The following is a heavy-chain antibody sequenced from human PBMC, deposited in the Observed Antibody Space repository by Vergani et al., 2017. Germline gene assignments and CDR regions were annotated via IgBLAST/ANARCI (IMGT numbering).Heavy chain of an antibody. CDR3: ARTAIRGWFDP. V-gene: IGHV4-59*08. J-gene: IGHJ5*02. CDR1: GGSISSYY. CDR2: IYYSGST. Sequence: QVQLQESGPGLVKPSETLSLTCTVSGGSISSYYWSWIRQPPGKGLEWIGYIYYSGSTNYNPSLKSRVTISVDTSKNQFSLKLSSVTAADTAVYYCARTAIRGWFDPWGQGTLVTVSS.